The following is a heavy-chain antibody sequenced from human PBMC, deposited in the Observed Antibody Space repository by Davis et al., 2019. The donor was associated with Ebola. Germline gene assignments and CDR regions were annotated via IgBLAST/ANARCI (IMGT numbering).Heavy chain of an antibody. CDR2: INPSGGVT. CDR3: AREMTRYRYGSVLD. V-gene: IGHV1-46*01. J-gene: IGHJ4*02. D-gene: IGHD3-16*02. CDR1: GGTFSSYA. Sequence: AASVKVSCKASGGTFSSYAISWVRQAPGQGLEWMGIINPSGGVTNYAQKFQGRVTMTRDTATGTVHMELSSLRSEDTAVYYCAREMTRYRYGSVLDWGQGTLVTVSS.